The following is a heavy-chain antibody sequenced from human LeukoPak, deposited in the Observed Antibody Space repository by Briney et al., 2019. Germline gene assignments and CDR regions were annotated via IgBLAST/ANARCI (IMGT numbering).Heavy chain of an antibody. J-gene: IGHJ4*02. V-gene: IGHV1-2*02. CDR3: ARDSAPGDTYGLLGIDS. D-gene: IGHD5-18*01. Sequence: GASVKVSCKASGGTFSSYAISWVRQAPGQGLEWMGWINPNSGGTNYAQKFQGRVTMTRDTSISTAYMELSRLRSDDTAVYYCARDSAPGDTYGLLGIDSWGQGTLVTVSS. CDR2: INPNSGGT. CDR1: GGTFSSYA.